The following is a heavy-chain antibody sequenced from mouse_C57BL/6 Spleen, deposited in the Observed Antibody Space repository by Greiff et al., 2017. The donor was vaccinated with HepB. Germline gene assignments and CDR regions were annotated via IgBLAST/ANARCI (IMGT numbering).Heavy chain of an antibody. CDR2: IYPGDGDT. Sequence: QVHVKQSGPELVKPGASVKISCKASGYAFSSSWMNWVKQRPGKGLEWIGRIYPGDGDTNYNGKFKGKATLTADKSSSTAYMQLSSLTSEDSAVYFCARSTTVVPYAMDYWGQGTSVTVSS. D-gene: IGHD1-1*01. J-gene: IGHJ4*01. V-gene: IGHV1-82*01. CDR3: ARSTTVVPYAMDY. CDR1: GYAFSSSW.